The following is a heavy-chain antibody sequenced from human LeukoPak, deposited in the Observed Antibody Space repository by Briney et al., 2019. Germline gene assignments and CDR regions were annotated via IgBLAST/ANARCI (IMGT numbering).Heavy chain of an antibody. V-gene: IGHV3-33*01. CDR2: IYYDGSNK. D-gene: IGHD2-2*01. CDR3: ARDSRGRCSSTSCRPYFDY. CDR1: GFTFSSYG. Sequence: GKSLRLSCAASGFTFSSYGMHWVRQAPGKGLEWVAVIYYDGSNKYYADSVKGRFTISRDNSKNTLYLQMNSLRAEDTAVYYCARDSRGRCSSTSCRPYFDYWGQGTLVTVSS. J-gene: IGHJ4*02.